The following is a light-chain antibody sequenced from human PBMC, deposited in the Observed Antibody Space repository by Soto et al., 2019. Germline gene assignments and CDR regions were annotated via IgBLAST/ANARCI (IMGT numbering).Light chain of an antibody. CDR3: QQSYSTPLSGT. CDR2: AAS. CDR1: QSISSW. J-gene: IGKJ1*01. V-gene: IGKV1-39*01. Sequence: DIQMTQSPSSLSASVGDRVTITCRASQSISSWLAWYQQKPGKAPKLLIYAASSLQSGVPSRFSGSGSGTDFTLTNSSLQPEDFATYYCQQSYSTPLSGTFGQGTKVDI.